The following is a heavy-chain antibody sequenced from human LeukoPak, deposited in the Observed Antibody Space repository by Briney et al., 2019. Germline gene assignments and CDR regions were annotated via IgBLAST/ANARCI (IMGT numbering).Heavy chain of an antibody. CDR3: ARDSEPNYSGSQYYFDY. J-gene: IGHJ4*02. CDR1: GGSISSYY. D-gene: IGHD1-26*01. Sequence: PSETLSLTCTVSGGSISSYYWSWIRQPPGKGLEWIGYIYYSGSTNYNPSLKSRVTISVDTSKNQFSLKLSSVTAADTAVYYCARDSEPNYSGSQYYFDYWGQGTLVTVSS. V-gene: IGHV4-59*01. CDR2: IYYSGST.